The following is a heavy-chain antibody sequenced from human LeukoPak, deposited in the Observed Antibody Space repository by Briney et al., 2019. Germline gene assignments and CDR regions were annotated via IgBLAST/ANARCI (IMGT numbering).Heavy chain of an antibody. Sequence: GGSLRLSCAASEFVFSSYAMSWVRQAPAKGLEWVSGISGSGGSTDYADSVKGRFTISRDNSKNTLYLQMNSLRAEDTAVYYCATDSSTWYFDYWGQGTQVTVSS. V-gene: IGHV3-23*01. CDR3: ATDSSTWYFDY. D-gene: IGHD6-13*01. CDR2: ISGSGGST. J-gene: IGHJ4*02. CDR1: EFVFSSYA.